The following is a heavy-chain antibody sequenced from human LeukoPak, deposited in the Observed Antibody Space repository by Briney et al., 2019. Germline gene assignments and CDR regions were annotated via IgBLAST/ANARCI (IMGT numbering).Heavy chain of an antibody. V-gene: IGHV3-30-3*01. CDR1: GFTFSSYA. D-gene: IGHD2-2*01. CDR3: ARGDFRYCSSTSCQGPLGY. J-gene: IGHJ4*02. Sequence: GGSLRLSCAASGFTFSSYAMHWVRQAPGKGLEWVAVISYDGSNKYYADSVKGRFTISRDNSKNTLYLQMNSLRAEDTAVYYCARGDFRYCSSTSCQGPLGYWGQGTLVTVSS. CDR2: ISYDGSNK.